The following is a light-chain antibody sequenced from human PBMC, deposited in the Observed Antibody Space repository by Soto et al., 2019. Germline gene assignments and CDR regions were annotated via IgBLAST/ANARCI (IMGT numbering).Light chain of an antibody. CDR2: DAS. V-gene: IGKV3-11*01. Sequence: EIGFTQSPATLSLSPGERATLSCRASLSVSSNLAWYQQKPGQAHRLLIHDASTRATGIPARFSGSGSGTDFTLKISSMQPEDFAVYYCKTSGSSTWTVGKGTK. J-gene: IGKJ1*01. CDR3: KTSGSSTWT. CDR1: LSVSSN.